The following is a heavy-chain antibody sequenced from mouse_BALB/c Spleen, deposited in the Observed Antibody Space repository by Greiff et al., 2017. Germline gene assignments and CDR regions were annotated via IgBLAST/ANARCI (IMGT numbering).Heavy chain of an antibody. CDR2: INPSNGRT. J-gene: IGHJ4*01. Sequence: VQLQQSGAELVKPGASVKLSCKASGYTFTSYWMHWVKQRPGQGLEWIGEINPSNGRTNYNEKFKSKATLTVDKSSSTAYMQLSSLTSEDSAVYYCARGGGNYVEAMDYWGQGTSVTVSS. V-gene: IGHV1S81*02. CDR3: ARGGGNYVEAMDY. CDR1: GYTFTSYW. D-gene: IGHD2-1*01.